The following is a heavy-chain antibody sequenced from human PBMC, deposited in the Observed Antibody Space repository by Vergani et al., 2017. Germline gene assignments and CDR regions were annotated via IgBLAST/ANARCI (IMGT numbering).Heavy chain of an antibody. Sequence: EVQLLQSEGAVVEPGGSLRLSCVASGFTFSSHAISWVRQGHGQGLEWVSSIKNTGDSPHYADSVTGRFTISRDNSKNTLYFQMNSLRVENTAVYYCGRGRDNYNWGQGTLVTVSS. CDR3: GRGRDNYN. J-gene: IGHJ4*02. CDR2: IKNTGDSP. CDR1: GFTFSSHA. V-gene: IGHV3-23*01. D-gene: IGHD5-24*01.